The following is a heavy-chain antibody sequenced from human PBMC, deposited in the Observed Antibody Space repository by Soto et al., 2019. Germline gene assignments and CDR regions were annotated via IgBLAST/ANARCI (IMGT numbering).Heavy chain of an antibody. V-gene: IGHV1-18*01. CDR1: GYTFTSYG. D-gene: IGHD3-22*01. Sequence: ASVKVSCKASGYTFTSYGISWVRQAPGQGLEWMGWISAYNGNTNYAQKLQGRVTMTTDTSTSTAYMELRGLRSDDTAVYYCASGMYYYDSSGYYSDAFDIWGQGTMVTVSS. J-gene: IGHJ3*02. CDR3: ASGMYYYDSSGYYSDAFDI. CDR2: ISAYNGNT.